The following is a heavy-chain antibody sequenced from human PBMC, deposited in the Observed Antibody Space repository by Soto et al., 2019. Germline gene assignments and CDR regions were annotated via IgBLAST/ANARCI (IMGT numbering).Heavy chain of an antibody. D-gene: IGHD3-3*01. CDR2: MNPNSGNT. J-gene: IGHJ6*02. V-gene: IGHV1-8*01. Sequence: ASVKVSCKASAYTFTSYDINWVRQATGQGLEWMGWMNPNSGNTGYTQKFQGRVTMTRNTSISTAYMELSSLRSEDTAVYYCARRTIFGVVTPFYGMDVWGQGTTVTVSS. CDR3: ARRTIFGVVTPFYGMDV. CDR1: AYTFTSYD.